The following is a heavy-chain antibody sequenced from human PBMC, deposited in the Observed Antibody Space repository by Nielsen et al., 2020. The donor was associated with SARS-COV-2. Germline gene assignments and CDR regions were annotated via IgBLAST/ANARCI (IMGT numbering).Heavy chain of an antibody. Sequence: GGSLRLSCAASGFTFDDYAMHWVRQAPGKGLEWVSGISWNSGSIGYADSVKGRFTISRDNAKNSLYLQMNSLRAEDTALYYCATLCSGGSCYADYWGQGTLVTVSS. D-gene: IGHD2-15*01. J-gene: IGHJ4*02. V-gene: IGHV3-9*01. CDR2: ISWNSGSI. CDR3: ATLCSGGSCYADY. CDR1: GFTFDDYA.